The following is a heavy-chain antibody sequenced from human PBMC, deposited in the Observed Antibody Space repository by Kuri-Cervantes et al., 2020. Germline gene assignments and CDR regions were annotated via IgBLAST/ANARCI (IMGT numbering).Heavy chain of an antibody. CDR2: ISGSGGST. V-gene: IGHV3-23*01. Sequence: GGSLRLSCAVSGFTFSSYAMSWVRQAPGKGLEWVSAISGSGGSTYYADSVKGRFTISRDNSKNTLYLQMNSLRAEDTAVYYCAREGRLLSYPYNWFDPWGQGTLVTVSS. J-gene: IGHJ5*02. D-gene: IGHD2-2*01. CDR1: GFTFSSYA. CDR3: AREGRLLSYPYNWFDP.